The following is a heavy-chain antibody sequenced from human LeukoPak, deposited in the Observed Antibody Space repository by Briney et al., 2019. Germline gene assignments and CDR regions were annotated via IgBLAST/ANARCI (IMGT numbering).Heavy chain of an antibody. D-gene: IGHD6-19*01. Sequence: GGSLRLSCAASGFTFSSYAMNWVRQAPGKGLEWVSFISSSSSYIYYADSVKGRFTISRDNAKNSLYLQMNSLRAEDTAVYYCARGIAVAGPGFDYWGQGTLVTVSS. V-gene: IGHV3-21*01. CDR3: ARGIAVAGPGFDY. J-gene: IGHJ4*02. CDR2: ISSSSSYI. CDR1: GFTFSSYA.